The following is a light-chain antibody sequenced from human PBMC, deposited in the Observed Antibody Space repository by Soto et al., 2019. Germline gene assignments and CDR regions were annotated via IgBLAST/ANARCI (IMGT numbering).Light chain of an antibody. J-gene: IGKJ3*01. V-gene: IGKV1-5*01. CDR2: DAS. CDR1: QSISSW. Sequence: DIQMTQSPSTLSASVGDRVTITCRASQSISSWLAWYQQKPGKAPKLLIYDASSLESGVPSRFSGSGSGTEFTLTISSLQPDDFATYCCQQYNSYSGFTFGHGTKVDIK. CDR3: QQYNSYSGFT.